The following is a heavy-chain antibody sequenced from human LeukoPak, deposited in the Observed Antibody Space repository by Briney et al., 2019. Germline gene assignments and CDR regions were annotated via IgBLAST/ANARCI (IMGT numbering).Heavy chain of an antibody. CDR1: GYSFTSYW. J-gene: IGHJ4*02. CDR2: IYPGDSDT. CDR3: ARHISDYDFWSGYPDY. V-gene: IGHV5-51*01. Sequence: GESLKISCKGSGYSFTSYWIGWVRQMPGKGLEWMGIIYPGDSDTRYSPSFQGQVTISADESISTAYLQWSSLKASDTAMYYCARHISDYDFWSGYPDYWGQGTLVTVSS. D-gene: IGHD3-3*01.